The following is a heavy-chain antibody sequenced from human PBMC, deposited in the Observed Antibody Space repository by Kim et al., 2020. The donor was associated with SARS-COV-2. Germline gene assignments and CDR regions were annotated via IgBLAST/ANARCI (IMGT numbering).Heavy chain of an antibody. CDR2: ISWNSGSI. CDR3: AKDIGPDSSSWYADY. D-gene: IGHD6-13*01. J-gene: IGHJ4*02. CDR1: GFTFDDYA. Sequence: GGSLRLSCAASGFTFDDYAMHWVRQAPGKGLEWVSGISWNSGSIGYADSVKGRFTISRDNAKNSLYLQMNSLRAEDTALYYCAKDIGPDSSSWYADYWGQGTLVTVSS. V-gene: IGHV3-9*01.